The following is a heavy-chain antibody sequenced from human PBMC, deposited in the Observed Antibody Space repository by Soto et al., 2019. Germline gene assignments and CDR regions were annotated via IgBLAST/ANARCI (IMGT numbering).Heavy chain of an antibody. V-gene: IGHV4-59*08. Sequence: SETLSLTCTVSGGSISSYYWSWIRQPPGKGLEWIGYIYYSGSTNYNPSLKSRVTISVDTSKNQFSLKLSSVTAADTAVYYCARHVAAAALDYRGQGTLVPVSS. D-gene: IGHD6-13*01. J-gene: IGHJ4*02. CDR3: ARHVAAAALDY. CDR2: IYYSGST. CDR1: GGSISSYY.